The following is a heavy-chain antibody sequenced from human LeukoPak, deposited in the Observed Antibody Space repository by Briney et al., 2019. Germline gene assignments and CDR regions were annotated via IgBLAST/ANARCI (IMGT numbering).Heavy chain of an antibody. J-gene: IGHJ1*01. CDR2: ICYSGST. CDR3: ARVSGYYYVYFQH. D-gene: IGHD3-22*01. V-gene: IGHV4-39*01. Sequence: PSETMSLTCTVSGGSISSSSYYWGWIRQPPGKGLEWIGSICYSGSTYYNPSLKSRVTISVDTSKNQFSLKLSSVTAADTAVYYCARVSGYYYVYFQHWGQGTLVTVSS. CDR1: GGSISSSSYY.